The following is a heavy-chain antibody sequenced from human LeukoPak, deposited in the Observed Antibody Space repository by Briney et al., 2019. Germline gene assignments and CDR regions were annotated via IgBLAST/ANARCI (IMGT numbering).Heavy chain of an antibody. CDR1: GFRFRSYD. V-gene: IGHV3-48*01. Sequence: GGPLRLPCVGSGFRFRSYDMNWVRQSPGKGLEWISYISPSGRSIYYSQPVQGRLAISRDNARSSLSLQMAGLTAEDTAVYYCARGLNSAFDVWGNGTTVTVSS. J-gene: IGHJ6*04. CDR3: ARGLNSAFDV. D-gene: IGHD2-21*01. CDR2: ISPSGRSI.